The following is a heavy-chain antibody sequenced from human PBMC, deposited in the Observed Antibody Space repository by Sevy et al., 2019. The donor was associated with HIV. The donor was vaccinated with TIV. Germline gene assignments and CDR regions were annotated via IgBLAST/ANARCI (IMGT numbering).Heavy chain of an antibody. CDR3: AREGCTRPHDY. J-gene: IGHJ4*02. V-gene: IGHV3-23*01. Sequence: GGSLRLSCAASGFAFYDYSMSWIRQAPGKGLEWVATLSFGCGKINYEDSVKGRVTISRDNSKNSFYLQMDNLRVEDTALYYCAREGCTRPHDYWGQGTRVTVSS. CDR2: LSFGCGKI. CDR1: GFAFYDYS. D-gene: IGHD2-8*01.